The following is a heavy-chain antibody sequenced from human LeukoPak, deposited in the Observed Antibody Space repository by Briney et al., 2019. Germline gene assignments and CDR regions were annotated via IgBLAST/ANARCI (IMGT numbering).Heavy chain of an antibody. V-gene: IGHV3-21*01. Sequence: PGGSLRLSCSASGFTFTTYGMNWVRQAPGKGLEWVSSISSSSSYIYYADSVKGRFTISRDNAKNSLYLQMNSLRAEDTAVYYCATGDYGAFDIWGQGTMVTVSS. CDR3: ATGDYGAFDI. CDR1: GFTFTTYG. CDR2: ISSSSSYI. J-gene: IGHJ3*02. D-gene: IGHD4-17*01.